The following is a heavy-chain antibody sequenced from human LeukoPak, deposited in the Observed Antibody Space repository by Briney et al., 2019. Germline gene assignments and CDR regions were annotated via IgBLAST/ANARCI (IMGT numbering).Heavy chain of an antibody. Sequence: SVKVSCKASGCTFSSYAISWVRQAPGQGLEWMGGIIPIFGTANYAQKFQGRVTITADKSTSTAYMELSSLRSEDTAVYYCARGKNWNDLTFDYWGQGTLVTVSS. J-gene: IGHJ4*02. CDR3: ARGKNWNDLTFDY. D-gene: IGHD1-1*01. V-gene: IGHV1-69*06. CDR2: IIPIFGTA. CDR1: GCTFSSYA.